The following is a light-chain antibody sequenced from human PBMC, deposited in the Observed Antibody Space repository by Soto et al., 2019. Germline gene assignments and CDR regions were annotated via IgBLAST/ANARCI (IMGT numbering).Light chain of an antibody. V-gene: IGKV1-5*03. Sequence: DIQMTQSPSTLSASVGDRVTLTCRASQSISSSLAWYQQIPGKAPKLLIYKASSLQSGVPSRFSGTGSGTEFTLTISSLQPDDFATYYCQQYNSYSRTFGQGTKVEIK. J-gene: IGKJ1*01. CDR1: QSISSS. CDR2: KAS. CDR3: QQYNSYSRT.